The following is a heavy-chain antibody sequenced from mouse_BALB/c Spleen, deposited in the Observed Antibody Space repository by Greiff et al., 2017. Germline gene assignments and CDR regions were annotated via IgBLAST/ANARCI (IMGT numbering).Heavy chain of an antibody. D-gene: IGHD2-3*01. J-gene: IGHJ4*01. Sequence: VKLQQSGAELVRPGTSVKVSCKASGYAFTNYLIEWVKQRPGQGLEWIGVINPGSGGTNYNEKFKGKATLTADKSSSTAYMQLSSLTSDDSAVYFCARCIYDGYYGMDYWGQGTSVTVSS. CDR1: GYAFTNYL. V-gene: IGHV1-54*03. CDR2: INPGSGGT. CDR3: ARCIYDGYYGMDY.